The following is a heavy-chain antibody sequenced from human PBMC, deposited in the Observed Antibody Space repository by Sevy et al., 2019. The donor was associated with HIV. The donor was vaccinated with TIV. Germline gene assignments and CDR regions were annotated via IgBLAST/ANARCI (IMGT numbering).Heavy chain of an antibody. D-gene: IGHD3-3*01. Sequence: GESLKISCAASGFTFSNYGMHWVRQAPGKGLEWVAVIWYDGSYEYYADSVKGRFTISRDNAKSTLYLQMNSLRAEDTAVYYCAKTFAIFGVLMSPDFDSWGQGTLVTVSS. CDR3: AKTFAIFGVLMSPDFDS. CDR1: GFTFSNYG. J-gene: IGHJ5*01. V-gene: IGHV3-33*06. CDR2: IWYDGSYE.